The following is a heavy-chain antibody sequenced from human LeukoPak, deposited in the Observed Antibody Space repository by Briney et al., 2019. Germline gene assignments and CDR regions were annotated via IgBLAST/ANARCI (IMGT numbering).Heavy chain of an antibody. CDR1: GFTFSSYW. J-gene: IGHJ4*02. V-gene: IGHV3-74*01. CDR2: INSDGSST. CDR3: ARDGLYVDTAMDY. Sequence: GGSLRLSCAASGFTFSSYWMHWVRQAPGKGLVWVSRINSDGSSTSYADSVKGRFTISRDNAKNTLYLQMDSLRAEDTAVYYCARDGLYVDTAMDYWGQGTLVTVSS. D-gene: IGHD5-18*01.